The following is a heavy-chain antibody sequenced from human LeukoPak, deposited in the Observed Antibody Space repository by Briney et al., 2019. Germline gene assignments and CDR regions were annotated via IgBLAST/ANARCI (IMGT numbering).Heavy chain of an antibody. CDR1: GFTFSRYS. CDR3: ASLIIAAAGTVGLDAFDI. Sequence: AGGSLRLSCAASGFTFSRYSMNWVRQAPGKGLEWVSSISSSSNYIYYADSVKGRFTISGDNAKISLYLQMNSLRAEDTAVYYCASLIIAAAGTVGLDAFDIWGQGTMVTVSS. CDR2: ISSSSNYI. D-gene: IGHD6-13*01. V-gene: IGHV3-21*01. J-gene: IGHJ3*02.